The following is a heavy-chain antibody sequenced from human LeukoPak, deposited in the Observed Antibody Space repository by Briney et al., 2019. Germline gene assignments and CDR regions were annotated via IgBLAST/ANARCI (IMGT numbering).Heavy chain of an antibody. J-gene: IGHJ4*02. CDR3: AKDYGSSGYSAAHY. V-gene: IGHV3-23*01. Sequence: PGGSLRLSCAASGFTFSSYAMSWVRQAPGKGLEWVSAISGSGAATYYADSVKGRFNISRDNSKNTLNLQMNSLRAEDTAIYYCAKDYGSSGYSAAHYWGQGTLVTVSS. CDR2: ISGSGAAT. CDR1: GFTFSSYA. D-gene: IGHD3-22*01.